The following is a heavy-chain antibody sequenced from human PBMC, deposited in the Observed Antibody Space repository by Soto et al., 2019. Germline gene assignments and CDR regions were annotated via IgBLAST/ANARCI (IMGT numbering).Heavy chain of an antibody. CDR2: IHSSGST. J-gene: IGHJ6*02. Sequence: SETLSLTCTVSGGSVSRGNYFWSWIRQPPGKGLEWIGYIHSSGSTNYNPSLKSRVTISLDTSRNPFSLTLTSVTAADTAVYYCARDINYSITILGSRDYYNVLDVCGQGSTVTVSS. CDR3: ARDINYSITILGSRDYYNVLDV. CDR1: GGSVSRGNYF. V-gene: IGHV4-61*01. D-gene: IGHD1-26*01.